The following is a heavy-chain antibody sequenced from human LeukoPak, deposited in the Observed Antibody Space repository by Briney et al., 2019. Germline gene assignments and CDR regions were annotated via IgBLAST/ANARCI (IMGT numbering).Heavy chain of an antibody. CDR1: GYSISSGYY. CDR3: ARDDIAARAAFDI. Sequence: SETLSLTCTVSGYSISSGYYWGWIRQPPGKGLEWIGYIYYSGSTNYNPSLKSRVTISVDTSKNQFSPKLSSVTAADTAVYYCARDDIAARAAFDIWGQGTMVTVSS. V-gene: IGHV4-61*01. J-gene: IGHJ3*02. D-gene: IGHD6-6*01. CDR2: IYYSGST.